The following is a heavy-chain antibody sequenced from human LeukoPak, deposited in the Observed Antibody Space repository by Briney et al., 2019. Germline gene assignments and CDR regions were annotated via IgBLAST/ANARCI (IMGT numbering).Heavy chain of an antibody. Sequence: PGGSLRLSCAASGFTFSSYSMNWVRQAPGKGLEWVSSISSSSSCIYYADSVKGRFTISRDNAKNSLYLQMNSLRAEDTAVYYCAGNLPRGVPSWWGQGTLVTVSS. J-gene: IGHJ4*02. CDR3: AGNLPRGVPSW. D-gene: IGHD3-10*01. CDR1: GFTFSSYS. CDR2: ISSSSSCI. V-gene: IGHV3-21*01.